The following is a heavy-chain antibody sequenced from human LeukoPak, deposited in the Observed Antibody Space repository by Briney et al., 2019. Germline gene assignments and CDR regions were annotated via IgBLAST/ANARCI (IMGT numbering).Heavy chain of an antibody. D-gene: IGHD4-11*01. CDR2: IYYSGST. J-gene: IGHJ5*02. Sequence: SETLSLTCTVSGGSISSSSYYWGWIRQPPGKGLEWIGSIYYSGSTYYNPSLKSRVTISVDTSKNQFSLKLSSVTAADTAVYYCAREYYSNYDWFDPWGQGTLVTVSS. CDR1: GGSISSSSYY. V-gene: IGHV4-39*07. CDR3: AREYYSNYDWFDP.